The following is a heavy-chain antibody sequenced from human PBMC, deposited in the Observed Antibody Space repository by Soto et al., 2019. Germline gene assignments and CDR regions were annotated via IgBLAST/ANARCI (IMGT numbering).Heavy chain of an antibody. CDR2: IKQDGSEK. CDR3: ARGRGYCSGGSCFFDY. D-gene: IGHD2-15*01. Sequence: GGSLRLSCAASGFTFSSYWMSWVRQAPGKGLEWVANIKQDGSEKYYVDSVKGRFTISRDNAKNSLYLQMNSLRAEDTAVYYCARGRGYCSGGSCFFDYWGQGTLVTVSS. CDR1: GFTFSSYW. V-gene: IGHV3-7*01. J-gene: IGHJ4*02.